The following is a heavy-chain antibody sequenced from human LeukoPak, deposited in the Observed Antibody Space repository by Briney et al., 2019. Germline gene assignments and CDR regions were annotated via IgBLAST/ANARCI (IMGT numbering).Heavy chain of an antibody. D-gene: IGHD3-10*01. CDR2: ISGSGGIT. J-gene: IGHJ3*02. CDR3: AKVGRGSSDAFDI. CDR1: GFTFSSYA. Sequence: PGGSLRLSCAAPGFTFSSYAMSWVRQAPGKGLEWVSAISGSGGITYYADSVKGRFTISRDNSKNTLYLQMNSLRAEDTAVYYCAKVGRGSSDAFDIWGQGTMVTVSS. V-gene: IGHV3-23*01.